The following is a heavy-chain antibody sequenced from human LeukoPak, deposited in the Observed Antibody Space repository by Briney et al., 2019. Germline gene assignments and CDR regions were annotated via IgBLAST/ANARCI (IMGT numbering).Heavy chain of an antibody. CDR2: MSNSGST. Sequence: SENLSLTCIGSGGSINSYFWIWIRQPPGNGLEWIGYMSNSGSTNYNPSLKSRVTISADTSKNPFSLTLSTVPAGDTAVYSSARGSSGYYYGWGQGTLVTVSS. CDR3: ARGSSGYYYG. D-gene: IGHD3-22*01. CDR1: GGSINSYF. V-gene: IGHV4-59*12. J-gene: IGHJ4*02.